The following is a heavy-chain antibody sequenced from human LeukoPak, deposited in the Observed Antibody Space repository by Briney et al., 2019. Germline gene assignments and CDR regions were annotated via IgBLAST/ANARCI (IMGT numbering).Heavy chain of an antibody. J-gene: IGHJ4*02. CDR3: AKGGLRLEELSLYYFDY. Sequence: SETLSLTCTVSGGSISSYYWSWIRQPPGKGLEWIGYIYYSGSTNYNPSLKSRVTISVDTSKNQFSLKLSSVTAADTAVYYCAKGGLRLEELSLYYFDYWGQGTLVTVSS. CDR2: IYYSGST. V-gene: IGHV4-59*01. D-gene: IGHD3-16*02. CDR1: GGSISSYY.